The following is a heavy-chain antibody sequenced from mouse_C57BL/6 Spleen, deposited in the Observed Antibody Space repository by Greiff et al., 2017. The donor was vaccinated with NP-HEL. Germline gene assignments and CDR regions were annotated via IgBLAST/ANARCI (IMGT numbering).Heavy chain of an antibody. CDR3: AKEGIYYGSSGAMDY. Sequence: VQLQQSGPGLVQPSQSLSITCTVSGFSLTSYGVHWVRQSPGKGLEWLGVIWRGGSTDYNAAFMSRLSITKDNSKSQVFFKMNSLQADDTAIYYCAKEGIYYGSSGAMDYWGQGTSVTVSS. CDR2: IWRGGST. CDR1: GFSLTSYG. V-gene: IGHV2-5*01. J-gene: IGHJ4*01. D-gene: IGHD1-1*01.